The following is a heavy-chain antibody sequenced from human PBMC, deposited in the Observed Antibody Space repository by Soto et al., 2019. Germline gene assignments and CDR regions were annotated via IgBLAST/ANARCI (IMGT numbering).Heavy chain of an antibody. D-gene: IGHD6-6*01. CDR1: GFTFSSYR. CDR2: IKQDGSEE. Sequence: PGGSLQLSCAASGFTFSSYRMSWFRQAPGKGLEWVANIKQDGSEENYVDSVKGRFTISRDNAKNALYLQMNSLRVEDTAVYYCAREIAARLWGKGTTVTVSS. V-gene: IGHV3-7*01. J-gene: IGHJ6*04. CDR3: AREIAARL.